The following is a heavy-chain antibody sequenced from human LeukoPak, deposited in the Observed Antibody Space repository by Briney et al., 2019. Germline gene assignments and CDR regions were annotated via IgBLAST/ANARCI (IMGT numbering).Heavy chain of an antibody. D-gene: IGHD3-10*01. J-gene: IGHJ6*03. CDR2: ISTYNGNT. V-gene: IGHV1-18*01. Sequence: ASVKVSCKASGYTFTSYGISWVRQAPGQGLEWMAWISTYNGNTNYAQNFQDRVTMTTDTSPNTAYLELRSLRVDDTATYYCARALVRGTYFHYMDVWGKGTSVTVSS. CDR1: GYTFTSYG. CDR3: ARALVRGTYFHYMDV.